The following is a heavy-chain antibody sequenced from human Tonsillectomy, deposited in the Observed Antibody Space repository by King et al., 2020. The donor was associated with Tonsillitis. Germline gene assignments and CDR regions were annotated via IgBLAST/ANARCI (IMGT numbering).Heavy chain of an antibody. Sequence: FSLKKNNINWVRHATGQGLEWMGWMNPNSGNTGYAQKFQGRVTMTRNTSIRTAYMELSSLRSEDTAVYYCARALGTYYDFWSGYYSGYYYYYMDGWGKGTTVTVSS. D-gene: IGHD3-3*01. CDR1: FSLKKNN. V-gene: IGHV1-8*01. CDR2: MNPNSGNT. J-gene: IGHJ6*03. CDR3: ARALGTYYDFWSGYYSGYYYYYMDG.